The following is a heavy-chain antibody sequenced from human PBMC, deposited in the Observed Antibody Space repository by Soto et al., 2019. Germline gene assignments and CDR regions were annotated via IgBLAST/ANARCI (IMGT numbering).Heavy chain of an antibody. CDR2: ISGSGGST. Sequence: GGSLRLSCAASGFTFSSYAMSWVRQAPGKGLEWVSAISGSGGSTYYADSVKGRFTISRDNSKNTLYLQMNSLRAEDTAVYYCAKDVGLLWSRAHYYYMDVWGKGTTVTVSS. CDR3: AKDVGLLWSRAHYYYMDV. V-gene: IGHV3-23*01. D-gene: IGHD3-10*01. J-gene: IGHJ6*03. CDR1: GFTFSSYA.